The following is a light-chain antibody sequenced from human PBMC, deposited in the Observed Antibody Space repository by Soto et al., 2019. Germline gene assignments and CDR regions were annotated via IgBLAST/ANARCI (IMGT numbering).Light chain of an antibody. Sequence: EIVLAQSPVTLSLSPGERATLSCRTSQSVSNCLAWFQQKPGQAPRLLVYDASNRATGVPARFSGSGSGTDFTLTIGSLEPEDFALYYCQQRSNWPLTFGGGTRVEI. V-gene: IGKV3-11*01. CDR3: QQRSNWPLT. CDR1: QSVSNC. J-gene: IGKJ4*01. CDR2: DAS.